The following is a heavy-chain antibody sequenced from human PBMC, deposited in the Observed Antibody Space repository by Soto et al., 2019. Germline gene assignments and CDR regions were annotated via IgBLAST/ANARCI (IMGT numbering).Heavy chain of an antibody. J-gene: IGHJ4*02. CDR2: IYYSGST. Sequence: SETLSLTCTVSGGSISSGGYYWIWIRQHPGKDLEWIGYIYYSGSTYYNPSLKSRVTISVDTSKNQFSLKLSSVTAADTAVYYCAREYINTQRALDYWGQGTLVTVSS. CDR1: GGSISSGGYY. CDR3: AREYINTQRALDY. V-gene: IGHV4-31*03. D-gene: IGHD5-18*01.